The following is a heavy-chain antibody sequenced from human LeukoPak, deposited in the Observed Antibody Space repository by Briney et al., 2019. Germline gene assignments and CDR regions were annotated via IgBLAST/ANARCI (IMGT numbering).Heavy chain of an antibody. V-gene: IGHV1-69*13. Sequence: SVKVSCKASGGTFSSYAISWVRQAPGQGLEWLGGIIPIFGTPNYAQKFQGRVTITADESTSTAYMELSSLRSEDTAVYYCARGWLAETTVVTPYNYWGQGTLVTVSS. CDR3: ARGWLAETTVVTPYNY. D-gene: IGHD4-23*01. CDR2: IIPIFGTP. CDR1: GGTFSSYA. J-gene: IGHJ4*02.